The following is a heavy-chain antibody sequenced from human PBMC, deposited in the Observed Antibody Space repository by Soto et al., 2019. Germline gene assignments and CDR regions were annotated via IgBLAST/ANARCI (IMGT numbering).Heavy chain of an antibody. CDR2: ISGSSIIT. CDR1: GITFGSYA. CDR3: ARSSHADYGWDFDY. V-gene: IGHV3-23*01. J-gene: IGHJ4*02. Sequence: GGSLRLSCAASGITFGSYAMTWVRQAPGKGLEWVSVISGSSIITRYADSVKGRFTISRDNSKNTLYLQMNSLRAEDTAVYYCARSSHADYGWDFDYWGQGTLVTVSS. D-gene: IGHD4-17*01.